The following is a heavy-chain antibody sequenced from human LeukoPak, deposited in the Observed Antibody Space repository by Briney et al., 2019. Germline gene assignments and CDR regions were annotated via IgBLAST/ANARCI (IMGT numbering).Heavy chain of an antibody. D-gene: IGHD3-9*01. V-gene: IGHV3-74*01. CDR3: ARERAYYDILTGYSNWFDP. J-gene: IGHJ5*02. Sequence: GGSLRLSCAASGFTFSSYWMRWVRQAPGKGLLWVSRINSDGSSTSYADSVKGRFTISRDNAKNTLYLQMNSLRAEDTAVYYCARERAYYDILTGYSNWFDPWGQGTLVTVSS. CDR1: GFTFSSYW. CDR2: INSDGSST.